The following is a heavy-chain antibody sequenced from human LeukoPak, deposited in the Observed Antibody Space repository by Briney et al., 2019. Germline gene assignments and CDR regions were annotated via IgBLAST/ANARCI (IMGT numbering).Heavy chain of an antibody. CDR3: VRAVPYYFGSGSTEEFDY. CDR2: ISGYNGNT. CDR1: GYTFSSYG. Sequence: ASVKVSCKASGYTFSSYGISWVRQAPGQGLEWMGWISGYNGNTNYAQKVQGRVTMTADTPTNTVYMELRSLRSGDTAVYFCVRAVPYYFGSGSTEEFDYWGQGTLVTVSS. J-gene: IGHJ4*02. D-gene: IGHD3-10*01. V-gene: IGHV1-18*01.